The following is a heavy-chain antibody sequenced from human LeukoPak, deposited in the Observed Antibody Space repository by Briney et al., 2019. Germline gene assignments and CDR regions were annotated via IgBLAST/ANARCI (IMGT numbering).Heavy chain of an antibody. CDR3: TLDRVVVITDHDAFDI. D-gene: IGHD3-22*01. CDR2: TNPNSGGT. Sequence: ASVKVSCKASGYTFTGYYMHWVRQAPGQGLEWMGWTNPNSGGTNYAQKFQGRVTMTRDTSISTAYMELSRLRSDDTAVYYCTLDRVVVITDHDAFDIWGQGTMVTVSS. CDR1: GYTFTGYY. J-gene: IGHJ3*02. V-gene: IGHV1-2*02.